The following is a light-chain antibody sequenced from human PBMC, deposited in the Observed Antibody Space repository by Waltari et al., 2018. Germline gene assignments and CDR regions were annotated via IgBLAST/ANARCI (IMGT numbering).Light chain of an antibody. V-gene: IGKV2-28*01. CDR3: MQALQNPYT. CDR1: QSLLHSNGYNY. Sequence: DIVMTQSQLSLPVTPGEQASLSCRSSQSLLHSNGYNYLEWYLQKPGQSPQLLIYLGSNRASGVPERFSGSVSGTDFTLKISRVEAEDVGAYYCMQALQNPYTFGQGTKLEIK. CDR2: LGS. J-gene: IGKJ2*01.